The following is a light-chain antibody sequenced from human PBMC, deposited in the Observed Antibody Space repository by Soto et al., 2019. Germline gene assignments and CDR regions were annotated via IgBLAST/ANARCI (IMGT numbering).Light chain of an antibody. CDR1: QSVSSN. J-gene: IGKJ1*01. CDR3: LQYNNWPRT. CDR2: AAS. Sequence: EIVMTQSPATLSVSPGERATLSCRASQSVSSNLAWYQQKPGQAPRLLIYAASTRATGIPARFSGSGSGTEFTLTISSLQSEDFAVYYCLQYNNWPRTFGQGTKVDIK. V-gene: IGKV3-15*01.